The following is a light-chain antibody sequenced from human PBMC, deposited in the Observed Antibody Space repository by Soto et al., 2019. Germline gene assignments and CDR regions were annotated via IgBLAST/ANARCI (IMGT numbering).Light chain of an antibody. J-gene: IGKJ1*01. CDR3: MLALQTPRT. Sequence: EIVMTQSPLSLTVTPGEPASISCKSSQILIHSNGNTFLDWYMQKPGQSPQLLIYLGSRRAPGAPDRVSGSRSGTDFTLRLSTVEADDAGIYYCMLALQTPRTCGQGTKLEI. V-gene: IGKV2-28*01. CDR1: QILIHSNGNTF. CDR2: LGS.